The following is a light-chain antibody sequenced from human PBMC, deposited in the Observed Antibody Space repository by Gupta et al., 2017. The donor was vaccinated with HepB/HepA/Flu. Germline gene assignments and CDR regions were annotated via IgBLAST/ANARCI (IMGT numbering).Light chain of an antibody. CDR3: QQSYIIPYP. V-gene: IGKV1-39*01. CDR1: QSISAY. Sequence: DIQMTQSPSSLSASVGDRVTITCRASQSISAYLNWYQQKSVRAPRLLIYGASNLQTRVPSRFSGSGSGTDFTLTIRNLQPEDFATFYCQQSYIIPYPFGPGTKVEI. J-gene: IGKJ2*01. CDR2: GAS.